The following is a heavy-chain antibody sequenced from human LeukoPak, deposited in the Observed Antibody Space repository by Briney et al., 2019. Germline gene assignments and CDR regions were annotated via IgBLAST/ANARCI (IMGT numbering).Heavy chain of an antibody. J-gene: IGHJ3*02. CDR3: AREASGYSYGLDAFDI. CDR2: ISSSSSTI. Sequence: GGSLRLSCAASGFTFSSYSMNWVRQAPGKGLEWVSYISSSSSTIYYADSVKGRFTISRDNAKNSLYLQMNSLRAEDTVVYYCAREASGYSYGLDAFDIWGQGTMVTVSS. CDR1: GFTFSSYS. D-gene: IGHD5-18*01. V-gene: IGHV3-48*04.